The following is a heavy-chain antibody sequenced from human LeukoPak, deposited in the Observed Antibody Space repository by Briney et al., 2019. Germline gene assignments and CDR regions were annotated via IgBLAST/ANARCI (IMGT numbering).Heavy chain of an antibody. D-gene: IGHD2-2*01. J-gene: IGHJ6*02. Sequence: ASVKVSCKASGYTFASYYMHWVRQAPGQGFEWMGIINPSGGNTIYAQKFQGRVTITADESTSTAYMELSSLRSEDTAVYYCARGTVVPAAGPGRYDHYVMDVWGQGTTVTVSS. V-gene: IGHV1-46*01. CDR3: ARGTVVPAAGPGRYDHYVMDV. CDR2: INPSGGNT. CDR1: GYTFASYY.